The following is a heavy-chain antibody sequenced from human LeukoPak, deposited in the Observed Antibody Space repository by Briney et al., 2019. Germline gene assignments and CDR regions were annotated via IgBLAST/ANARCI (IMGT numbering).Heavy chain of an antibody. Sequence: PGGSLRLSCAASGFTFSSYGMHWVRQAPGKGLEWVAFIRYDGSNKYYADSVKGRFTISRDNAKNSLYLQMNSLRAEDTAVYYCARDNGSSGYSSEYFQHWGQGTLVTVSS. D-gene: IGHD3-22*01. J-gene: IGHJ1*01. CDR3: ARDNGSSGYSSEYFQH. V-gene: IGHV3-30*02. CDR2: IRYDGSNK. CDR1: GFTFSSYG.